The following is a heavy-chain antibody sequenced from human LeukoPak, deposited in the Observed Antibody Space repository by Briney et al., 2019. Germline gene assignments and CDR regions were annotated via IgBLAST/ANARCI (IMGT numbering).Heavy chain of an antibody. CDR2: INPNSGGT. V-gene: IGHV1-2*02. CDR3: TRDRSSGSNWFDP. Sequence: ASVKVSCKASGYTFTGYHMHWVRQAPGQGLEWMGWINPNSGGTDYAQKFQGRVTMTRDTSISTAYMEPTRLTSDDTAVYYCTRDRSSGSNWFDPWGQGTLVTVSS. J-gene: IGHJ5*02. D-gene: IGHD6-19*01. CDR1: GYTFTGYH.